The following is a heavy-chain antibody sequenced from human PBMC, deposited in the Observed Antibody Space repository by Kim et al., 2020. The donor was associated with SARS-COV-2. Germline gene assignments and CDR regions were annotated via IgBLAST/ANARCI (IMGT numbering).Heavy chain of an antibody. CDR1: GGSFSGYY. Sequence: SETLSLTCAVYGGSFSGYYWSWIRQPPGKGLEWIGEINHSGSTNYNPSLKSRVTISVDTSKNQFSLKLSSVTAADTAVYYCARGLRELWLRAEYFQHWGQGTLVTVSS. V-gene: IGHV4-34*01. CDR2: INHSGST. CDR3: ARGLRELWLRAEYFQH. J-gene: IGHJ1*01. D-gene: IGHD5-18*01.